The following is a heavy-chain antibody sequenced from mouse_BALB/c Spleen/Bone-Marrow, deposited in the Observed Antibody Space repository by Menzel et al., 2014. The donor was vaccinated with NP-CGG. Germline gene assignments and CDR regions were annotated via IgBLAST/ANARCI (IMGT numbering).Heavy chain of an antibody. CDR3: ARRDLFAY. CDR2: IDPANGNT. Sequence: EVQLQQSGAELVKPGASVKLSCTASGFNIKDTYMHWVKQRPEQGLEWIGRIDPANGNTKYDPKFQGKATITADTSSNTADLQRSSMTSEDAAVYYCARRDLFAYWGQGTLVTVSA. V-gene: IGHV14-3*02. D-gene: IGHD3-3*01. CDR1: GFNIKDTY. J-gene: IGHJ3*01.